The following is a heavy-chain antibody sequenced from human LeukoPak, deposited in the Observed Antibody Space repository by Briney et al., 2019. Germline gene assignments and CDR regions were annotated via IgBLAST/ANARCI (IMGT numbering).Heavy chain of an antibody. J-gene: IGHJ4*01. D-gene: IGHD5-24*01. CDR3: AKLLRDVTIYDF. Sequence: GRSLRLSCAASGFTFSSYAMHWVRQAPGKGLEWVAVISYDGSNKYYADSVKGRFTISRDNSKNSLFLQMNSLRAEDAAFYYCAKLLRDVTIYDFWGHGTLVTVSS. CDR1: GFTFSSYA. CDR2: ISYDGSNK. V-gene: IGHV3-30*04.